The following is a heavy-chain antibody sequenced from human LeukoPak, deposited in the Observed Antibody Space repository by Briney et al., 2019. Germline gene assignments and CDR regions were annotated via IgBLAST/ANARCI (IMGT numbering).Heavy chain of an antibody. J-gene: IGHJ4*02. CDR1: GGSISSDGFY. CDR3: ARGPSYCDF. V-gene: IGHV4-31*03. CDR2: ISYSGST. Sequence: PSQTLSLTYTVSGGSISSDGFYWSWVRQHPGKGLEWIGYISYSGSTYYNPSLKSRFSVSLDTSKSQFSLKLTSVTAADTAVYFCARGPSYCDFWGQGTLVTVSS.